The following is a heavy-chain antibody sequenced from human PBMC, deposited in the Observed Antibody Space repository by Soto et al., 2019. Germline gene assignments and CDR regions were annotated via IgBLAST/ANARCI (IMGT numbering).Heavy chain of an antibody. V-gene: IGHV3-21*01. Sequence: EVQLVESGGGLVKPGGYLRLSRAASGFNFSSNSMNWVRQAPGKGLEWVSSIISSSMSDIYYADSVKGQCNISRDTAIKSLYLQMNIERAEASAVYFCARGRNCSITSCYPLSGYYGMDVGVQGPTVTVSS. CDR3: ARGRNCSITSCYPLSGYYGMDV. J-gene: IGHJ6*02. CDR1: GFNFSSNS. D-gene: IGHD2-2*01. CDR2: IISSSMSDI.